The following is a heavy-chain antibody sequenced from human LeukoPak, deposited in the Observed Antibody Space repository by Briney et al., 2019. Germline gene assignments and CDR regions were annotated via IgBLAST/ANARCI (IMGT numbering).Heavy chain of an antibody. CDR3: ARAEQWLPDYYFDY. V-gene: IGHV4-59*01. CDR1: GGSTSSYY. D-gene: IGHD6-19*01. CDR2: IYYSGST. Sequence: PSETLSLTCTVSGGSTSSYYWSWIRQPPGKGLEWIGYIYYSGSTNYNPSLKSRVTISVDTSKNQFSLKLSSVTVADTAVYYCARAEQWLPDYYFDYWGQGTLVTVSS. J-gene: IGHJ4*02.